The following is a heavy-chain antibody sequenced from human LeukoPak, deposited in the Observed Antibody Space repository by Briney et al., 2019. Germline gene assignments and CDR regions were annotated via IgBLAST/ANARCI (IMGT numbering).Heavy chain of an antibody. CDR2: MNPNSGNT. D-gene: IGHD3-10*01. CDR3: ARDFGGYYNSFLLV. CDR1: GYTFTSYD. J-gene: IGHJ4*02. Sequence: ASVKVSCKASGYTFTSYDINWVRQATGQGLEWMGWMNPNSGNTGYAQKFQGRVTMTRNTSISTAYMELSSLRSEDTAVYYCARDFGGYYNSFLLVWGQGTLVTVSS. V-gene: IGHV1-8*01.